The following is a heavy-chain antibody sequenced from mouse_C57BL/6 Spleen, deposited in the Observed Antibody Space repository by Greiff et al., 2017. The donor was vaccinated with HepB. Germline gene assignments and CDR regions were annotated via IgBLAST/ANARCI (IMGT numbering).Heavy chain of an antibody. V-gene: IGHV1-64*01. CDR2: IHPNSGST. CDR3: ARRGAYGRGFDY. CDR1: GYTFTSYW. J-gene: IGHJ2*01. Sequence: QVQLQQPGAELVKPGASVKLSCKASGYTFTSYWMHWVKQRPGQGLEWIGMIHPNSGSTNYNEKFKSKATLTVDKSSSTAYMQLSSLTSEDSAVYYCARRGAYGRGFDYWGQGTTLTVSS. D-gene: IGHD1-1*01.